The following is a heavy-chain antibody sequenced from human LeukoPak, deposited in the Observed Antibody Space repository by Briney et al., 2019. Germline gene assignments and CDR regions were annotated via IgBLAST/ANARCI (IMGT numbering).Heavy chain of an antibody. J-gene: IGHJ4*02. CDR3: ARLERYCTNGVCYTVGFGYFDY. Sequence: RGESLNISCKGSGYSFTSYWIGWVRQMPGKGLEWMGIIYPGDSDTRYSPSFQGQVTISADKSISTAYLQWSSLKASDTAMYYCARLERYCTNGVCYTVGFGYFDYWGQGTLVTVSS. CDR1: GYSFTSYW. D-gene: IGHD2-8*01. CDR2: IYPGDSDT. V-gene: IGHV5-51*01.